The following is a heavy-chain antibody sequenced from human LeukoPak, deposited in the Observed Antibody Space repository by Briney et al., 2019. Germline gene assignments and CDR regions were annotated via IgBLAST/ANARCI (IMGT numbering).Heavy chain of an antibody. CDR1: GITLSNYG. V-gene: IGHV3-23*01. Sequence: GGSLRLSCAVSGITLSNYGMSWVRQAPGKGLEWVAGISGSGGSTNYADSVKGRFTISRDNPKNTLYLQMNILRAEDTAVYFCAKRGVVIRVILVGFHREAYYFDSWGQGALVTVSS. D-gene: IGHD3-22*01. CDR3: AKRGVVIRVILVGFHREAYYFDS. J-gene: IGHJ4*02. CDR2: ISGSGGST.